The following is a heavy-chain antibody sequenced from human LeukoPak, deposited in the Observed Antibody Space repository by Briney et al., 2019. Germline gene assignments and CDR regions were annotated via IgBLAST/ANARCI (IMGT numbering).Heavy chain of an antibody. CDR2: IYSGGST. Sequence: GGSLRLSCAASGFTFSSYAMSWVRQAPGKGLEWVSVIYSGGSTYYADSVKGRFTISRDNSKNTLYLQMNSLRAEDTAVYYCARATYYYDSSGYYSHDAFDIWGQGTMVTVSS. CDR3: ARATYYYDSSGYYSHDAFDI. V-gene: IGHV3-53*01. D-gene: IGHD3-22*01. CDR1: GFTFSSYA. J-gene: IGHJ3*02.